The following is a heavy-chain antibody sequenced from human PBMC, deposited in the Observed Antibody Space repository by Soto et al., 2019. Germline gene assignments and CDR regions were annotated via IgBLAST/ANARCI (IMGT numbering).Heavy chain of an antibody. Sequence: GASVKVSCKASGYTFTSYGISWVRQAPGQGLEWMGWISAYNGNTNYAQKLQGRVTMTTDTSTSTAYMELRSLRSDDTAVYYCARVHVLGDSSGYYPNYFDYWGQGTLVTVSS. CDR3: ARVHVLGDSSGYYPNYFDY. V-gene: IGHV1-18*01. J-gene: IGHJ4*02. D-gene: IGHD3-22*01. CDR1: GYTFTSYG. CDR2: ISAYNGNT.